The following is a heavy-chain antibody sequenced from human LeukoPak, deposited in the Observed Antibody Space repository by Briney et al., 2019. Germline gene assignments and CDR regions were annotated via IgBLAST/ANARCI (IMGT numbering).Heavy chain of an antibody. J-gene: IGHJ4*02. CDR2: INSGGST. D-gene: IGHD3-22*01. CDR1: GFXVSSNY. V-gene: IGHV3-53*01. CDR3: ARASLINYYDSSGYHEY. Sequence: GGSLRLSCAASGFXVSSNYMSWVREAPGKGLEWVSRINSGGSTYYADSLEGRFLISRDNSKNTLYLQMDSLRAENTAVYYCARASLINYYDSSGYHEYWGQGTLVTVSS.